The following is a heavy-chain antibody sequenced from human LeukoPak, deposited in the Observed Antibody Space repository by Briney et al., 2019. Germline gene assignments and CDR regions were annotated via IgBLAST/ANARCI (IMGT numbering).Heavy chain of an antibody. CDR2: IWYDGSNK. Sequence: PGRSLRLSCAASGFTLSSYGMHWVRQAPGKGLEWVAVIWYDGSNKYYADSVKGRFTIPRDNSKNTLYLQMNSLRAEDTAAYYCARAHFFGGATPDAFDIWGQGTMVTVSS. J-gene: IGHJ3*02. CDR1: GFTLSSYG. V-gene: IGHV3-33*01. CDR3: ARAHFFGGATPDAFDI. D-gene: IGHD3-16*01.